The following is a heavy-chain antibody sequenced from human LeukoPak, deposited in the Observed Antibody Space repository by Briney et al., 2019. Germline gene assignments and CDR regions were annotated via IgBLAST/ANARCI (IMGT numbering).Heavy chain of an antibody. CDR1: GITFSSYG. CDR3: ARVGSSSIWAFDI. J-gene: IGHJ3*02. Sequence: GGSLRLSCAASGITFSSYGMSWVRQAPGKGLEWVSSISSTGGTTYYADSVKGRFTISRDNSKNTLYLQMNSLRAEDTAVYYCARVGSSSIWAFDIWGQGTMVTVSS. CDR2: ISSTGGTT. D-gene: IGHD6-6*01. V-gene: IGHV3-23*01.